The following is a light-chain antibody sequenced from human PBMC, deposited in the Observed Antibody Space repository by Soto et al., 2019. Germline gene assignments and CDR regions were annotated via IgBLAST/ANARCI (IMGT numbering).Light chain of an antibody. Sequence: QSALTQPASVSGSPGQSITISCTGTSSDVGGYNYVSWYQQHPGKAPKLMIYGVTNRPSGVSNRFSGSKSGNMASLTISGLQAEDEADYYCSSYSSTSTLEVFGGGTKVTVL. V-gene: IGLV2-14*01. CDR3: SSYSSTSTLEV. CDR1: SSDVGGYNY. CDR2: GVT. J-gene: IGLJ2*01.